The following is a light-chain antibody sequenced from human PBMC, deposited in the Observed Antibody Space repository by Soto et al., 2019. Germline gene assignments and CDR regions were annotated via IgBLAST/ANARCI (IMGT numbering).Light chain of an antibody. CDR3: QKYNSGLIT. V-gene: IGKV1-27*01. CDR2: GAY. CDR1: QVIGNY. J-gene: IGKJ5*01. Sequence: DIQMTQSPSSLSASVGDRVTITCRASQVIGNYLAWYQQKPGKVPKLLIYGAYTLQSGVPSRFSGSRSGTDFTLTIRSIQPEDVAIYYCQKYNSGLITFGQGTRREIK.